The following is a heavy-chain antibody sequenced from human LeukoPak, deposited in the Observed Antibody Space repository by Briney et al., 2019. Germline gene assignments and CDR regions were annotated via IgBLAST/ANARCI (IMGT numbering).Heavy chain of an antibody. J-gene: IGHJ4*02. CDR1: GFPFNRFA. CDR2: ISGGGDA. Sequence: PGGSLRLSCTASGFPFNRFAMSWARQAPGQGLAWVSAISGGGDAHYADSVKGRFTISRDNSKNTLFLHMNNLTADDTALYYCAKEGITGADSWGQGTLVSVSS. V-gene: IGHV3-23*01. CDR3: AKEGITGADS.